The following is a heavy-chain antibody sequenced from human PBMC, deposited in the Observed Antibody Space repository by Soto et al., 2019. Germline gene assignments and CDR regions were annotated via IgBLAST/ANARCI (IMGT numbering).Heavy chain of an antibody. Sequence: EVQLVESGGGLVQPGRSLRLSCAASGFTFDDYAMHWVRQAPGKGLEGVSGISWNSGSIGYADSVKGRFTISRDNAKNSLYLQMNGLRAEDRALYYCAKDIRAVAGPDAFDIWGQGTMVTVSS. D-gene: IGHD6-19*01. V-gene: IGHV3-9*01. CDR2: ISWNSGSI. CDR3: AKDIRAVAGPDAFDI. J-gene: IGHJ3*02. CDR1: GFTFDDYA.